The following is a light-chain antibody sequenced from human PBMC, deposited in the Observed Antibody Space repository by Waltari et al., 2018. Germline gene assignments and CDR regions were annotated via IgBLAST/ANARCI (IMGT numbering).Light chain of an antibody. Sequence: IVMTQSPDSLAVSLGERATINCRSSQSLLFTSNNKNYLSWYQKKAGQPPRLLLYWASTRESGVPDRFSGGGSGTEFTLSISSLQAEDVAVYYCQQYYNTPLTFGGGTKVDI. CDR1: QSLLFTSNNKNY. CDR2: WAS. CDR3: QQYYNTPLT. V-gene: IGKV4-1*01. J-gene: IGKJ4*01.